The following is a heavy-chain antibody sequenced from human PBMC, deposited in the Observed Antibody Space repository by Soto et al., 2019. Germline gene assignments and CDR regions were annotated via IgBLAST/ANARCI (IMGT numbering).Heavy chain of an antibody. D-gene: IGHD6-13*01. Sequence: ASVKVSCKASGYTFTNYYMHWVRQAPGQGLEWMGIINPSGGSTSYAQKFQGRVTMTRDTSTSTVYMDLSSLRSEDKAVYYCARDRLNAAAGQESRFDYWGQGTLVTAPQ. CDR3: ARDRLNAAAGQESRFDY. CDR2: INPSGGST. CDR1: GYTFTNYY. J-gene: IGHJ4*02. V-gene: IGHV1-46*01.